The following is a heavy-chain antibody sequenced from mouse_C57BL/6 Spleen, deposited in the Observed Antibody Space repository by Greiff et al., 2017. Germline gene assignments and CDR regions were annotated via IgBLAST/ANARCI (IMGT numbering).Heavy chain of an antibody. D-gene: IGHD1-1*01. Sequence: VQLQQPGAELVKPGASVKLSCKASGYTFTSYWMHWVKQRPGQGLEWIGMIHPNSGSTNYNEKFKSKATLTVDKSSSTAYMQLSSLTSEDSAVYYCARSLYGSSLYAMDYWGQGTSVTVSS. J-gene: IGHJ4*01. CDR3: ARSLYGSSLYAMDY. CDR2: IHPNSGST. CDR1: GYTFTSYW. V-gene: IGHV1-64*01.